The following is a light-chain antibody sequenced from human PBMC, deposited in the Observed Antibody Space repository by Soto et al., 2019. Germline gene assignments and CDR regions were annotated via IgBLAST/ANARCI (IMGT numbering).Light chain of an antibody. Sequence: QSVLTQPASVSGSPGQSITISCTGTSSDVGGYNYVSWYQQHPGKAPKVIIFEVSHRPSGISGRFSGSKSGNTASLTISGLQVDDEADYFCSSYTTSSPYVFGAGTKLTVL. V-gene: IGLV2-14*01. CDR3: SSYTTSSPYV. CDR1: SSDVGGYNY. CDR2: EVS. J-gene: IGLJ1*01.